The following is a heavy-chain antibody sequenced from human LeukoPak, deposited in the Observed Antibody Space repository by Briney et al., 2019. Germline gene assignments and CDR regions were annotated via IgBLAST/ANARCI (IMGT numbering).Heavy chain of an antibody. Sequence: GGSLRLSCAASGFTFSSYWMRWVRQAPGKGLEWVANIKQDGSEKYYVDSVKGRFTISRDNAKNTLYLQMNSLRAEDTAVYYCAKSIPQQYYYDSSGYYYFDYWGQGTLVTVSS. CDR1: GFTFSSYW. V-gene: IGHV3-7*03. J-gene: IGHJ4*02. CDR2: IKQDGSEK. D-gene: IGHD3-22*01. CDR3: AKSIPQQYYYDSSGYYYFDY.